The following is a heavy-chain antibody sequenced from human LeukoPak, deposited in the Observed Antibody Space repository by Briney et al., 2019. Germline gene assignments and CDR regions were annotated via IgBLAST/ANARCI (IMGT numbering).Heavy chain of an antibody. V-gene: IGHV6-1*01. Sequence: SQTLSLTCAISGDSVSSNSAAWNWIRQSPPRGLEWLGRTYYRSKWYNDYAVSVKSRITINPDTSRNQFSLQLNSVTPEDTAVYYCAREAPGGSGDSSGPSPFPFDYWGQGTLVTVSS. CDR3: AREAPGGSGDSSGPSPFPFDY. J-gene: IGHJ4*02. D-gene: IGHD3-22*01. CDR2: TYYRSKWYN. CDR1: GDSVSSNSAA.